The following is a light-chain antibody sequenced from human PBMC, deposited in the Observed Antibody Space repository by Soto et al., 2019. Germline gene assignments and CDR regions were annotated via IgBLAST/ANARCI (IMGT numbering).Light chain of an antibody. V-gene: IGKV1-5*03. J-gene: IGKJ3*01. CDR1: QSVGNW. CDR2: KAS. CDR3: QQYNSYV. Sequence: DVQMTQTPSSLSASVGDRVILTCRASQSVGNWLAWYQQKPGKAPKLLIYKASSLESEVPTRFSGSGSGTDFTLTISSLQPEDFATYYCQQYNSYVFGPGTKVDIK.